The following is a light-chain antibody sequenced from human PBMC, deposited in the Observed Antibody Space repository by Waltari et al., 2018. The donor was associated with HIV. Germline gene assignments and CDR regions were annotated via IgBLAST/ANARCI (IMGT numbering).Light chain of an antibody. CDR3: QAWDSSTAV. CDR1: KLGDKY. Sequence: GQTASITCSGDKLGDKYACWYQQKPGQSPVLVIYEDSKRPSGIPERFSGSNSGNTATLTISGTQAMDEADYYCQAWDSSTAVFGGGTKLTV. V-gene: IGLV3-1*01. J-gene: IGLJ2*01. CDR2: EDS.